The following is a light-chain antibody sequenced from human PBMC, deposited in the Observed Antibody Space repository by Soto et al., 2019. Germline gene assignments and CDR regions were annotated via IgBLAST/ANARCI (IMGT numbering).Light chain of an antibody. CDR3: QQYNSYSWT. Sequence: DIQMTQSPSSLSASVGDRVTITCRASQGIRNDLAWFQQKPGKAPKRLIYAASNLQSGVTSRFSGSGSGTEFSLTISSLQPDDFAIYYCQQYNSYSWTFGQGTKVDI. CDR1: QGIRND. J-gene: IGKJ1*01. CDR2: AAS. V-gene: IGKV1-17*01.